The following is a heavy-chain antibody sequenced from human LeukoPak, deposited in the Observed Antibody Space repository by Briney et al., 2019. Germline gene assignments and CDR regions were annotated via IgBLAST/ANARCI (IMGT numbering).Heavy chain of an antibody. Sequence: SGTLSVTCGVSGGSITNTNYWTWVRPPPGKGLEWIGEVNLQGSTNYNPSLMGRVAISVDTSENHISLQLTSVTAADTAVYYCAREGGPYRPLDYSGQGTLVTVSS. CDR1: GGSITNTNY. CDR3: AREGGPYRPLDY. V-gene: IGHV4-4*02. CDR2: VNLQGST. J-gene: IGHJ4*02.